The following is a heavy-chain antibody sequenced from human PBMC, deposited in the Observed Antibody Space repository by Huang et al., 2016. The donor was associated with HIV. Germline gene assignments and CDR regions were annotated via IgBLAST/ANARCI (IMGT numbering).Heavy chain of an antibody. V-gene: IGHV5-51*01. D-gene: IGHD2-8*02. Sequence: DVQLVQSGAEVKKPGESLKISCKGSGYNFHTYWIAWVRQMPGRGREWMGIIEPGDSDVRYNPSFQGQVTLSGDKSISTAFLQWSSLKASDTAMYYCARHERYCTGDTCSLLYWGQGTPVTVSS. CDR1: GYNFHTYW. J-gene: IGHJ4*02. CDR3: ARHERYCTGDTCSLLY. CDR2: IEPGDSDV.